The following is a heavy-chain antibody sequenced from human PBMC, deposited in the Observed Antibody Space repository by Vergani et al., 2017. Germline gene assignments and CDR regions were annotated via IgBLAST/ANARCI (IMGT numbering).Heavy chain of an antibody. Sequence: QVQLQQWGAGLLKPSETLSLTCAVYGGSFSGYYWSWIRQPPGKGLEWIGEINHSGSTNYNPSLKSRFTISVDTSKNQFSLKRSSVTAADTAVYYCARGLGTVPNNWFDPWGQGTLVTVSS. V-gene: IGHV4-34*01. CDR2: INHSGST. D-gene: IGHD4-17*01. J-gene: IGHJ5*02. CDR1: GGSFSGYY. CDR3: ARGLGTVPNNWFDP.